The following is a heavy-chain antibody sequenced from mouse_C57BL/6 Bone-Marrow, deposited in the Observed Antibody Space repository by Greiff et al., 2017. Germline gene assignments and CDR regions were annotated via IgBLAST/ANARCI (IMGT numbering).Heavy chain of an antibody. D-gene: IGHD2-1*01. J-gene: IGHJ3*01. V-gene: IGHV1-69*01. Sequence: QVQLQQSGAELVMPGASVKLSCKASGYTFTSYWMHWVKQRPGQGLEWIGEIDPSDSYTNYNQKFQGKSTLTVDKSSSTAYMQLSSLTSEDSAVYYCARGGYGNPFAYWGQGNLGTVSA. CDR1: GYTFTSYW. CDR3: ARGGYGNPFAY. CDR2: IDPSDSYT.